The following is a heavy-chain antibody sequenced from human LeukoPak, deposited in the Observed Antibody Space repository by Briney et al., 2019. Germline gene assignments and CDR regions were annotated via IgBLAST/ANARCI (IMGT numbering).Heavy chain of an antibody. V-gene: IGHV1-69*04. J-gene: IGHJ2*01. CDR3: ARDPSSSGYVDSGWYFDL. CDR1: GGTFSSYA. Sequence: SVKVSCTASGGTFSSYAISWMRQAPGQGLEWMGRIIPILGIANYAQKFQGRVTITADKSTSTAYMELSSLRSEDTAVYYCARDPSSSGYVDSGWYFDLWGRGTLVTVSS. D-gene: IGHD3-22*01. CDR2: IIPILGIA.